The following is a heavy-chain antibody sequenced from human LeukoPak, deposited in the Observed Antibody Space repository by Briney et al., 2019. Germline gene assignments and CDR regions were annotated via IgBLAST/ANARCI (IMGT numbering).Heavy chain of an antibody. CDR1: GFTFSSYS. CDR2: ISSSSSYI. Sequence: PGGSLRLSCAASGFTFSSYSMNWVRQAPGKGLEWVSSISSSSSYIYYADSVKGRFTISRDNAKSSLYLQMNSLRAEDTAVYYCARVEALLWFGESPYYGMDVWGQGTTVTVSS. D-gene: IGHD3-10*01. J-gene: IGHJ6*02. CDR3: ARVEALLWFGESPYYGMDV. V-gene: IGHV3-21*01.